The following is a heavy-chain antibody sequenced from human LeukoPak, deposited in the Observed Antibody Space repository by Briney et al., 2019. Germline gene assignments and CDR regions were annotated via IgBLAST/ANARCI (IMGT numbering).Heavy chain of an antibody. D-gene: IGHD3-9*01. J-gene: IGHJ5*02. CDR3: ARDLYDIFTGYYWFDP. V-gene: IGHV1-2*02. CDR1: GYTFTGYY. Sequence: ASVKVSCKASGYTFTGYYMHWVRQAPGQGLEWMGWINPNSGGTNYAQKFQGRVTMTRDTSISTAYMELSRLRSDDTAVYYCARDLYDIFTGYYWFDPWGQGTLVTVSS. CDR2: INPNSGGT.